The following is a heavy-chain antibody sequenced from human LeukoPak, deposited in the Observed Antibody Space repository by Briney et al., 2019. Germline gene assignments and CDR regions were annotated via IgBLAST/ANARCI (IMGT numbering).Heavy chain of an antibody. CDR1: GGSFSGYY. Sequence: PSETLSLTCAVYGGSFSGYYWSWIRQPPGKGLEWIGEINHSGSTNYNPSLKSRVTISVDTSKNQFSLKLSSVTAADTAVYYCARITYSSSWYYFDYWGQGTLVTVSS. D-gene: IGHD6-13*01. V-gene: IGHV4-34*01. J-gene: IGHJ4*02. CDR3: ARITYSSSWYYFDY. CDR2: INHSGST.